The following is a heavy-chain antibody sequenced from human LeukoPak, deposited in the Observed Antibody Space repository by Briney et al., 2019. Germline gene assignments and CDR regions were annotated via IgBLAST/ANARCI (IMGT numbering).Heavy chain of an antibody. CDR1: GFTFSSYW. V-gene: IGHV3-7*01. D-gene: IGHD2-21*01. CDR2: IKRDGSVK. CDR3: ARDFSPYCGGDCYFDAFDI. J-gene: IGHJ3*02. Sequence: GGALRLSCAASGFTFSSYWMTWVRQAPGKGLEWVSNIKRDGSVKNYMDSVKGRFTISRDNAKNSLYLQMNSLRAEDTAVYYCARDFSPYCGGDCYFDAFDIWGQGTVVTVSS.